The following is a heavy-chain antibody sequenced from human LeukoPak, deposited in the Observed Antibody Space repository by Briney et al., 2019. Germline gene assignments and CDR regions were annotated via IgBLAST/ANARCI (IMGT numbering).Heavy chain of an antibody. V-gene: IGHV4-59*12. Sequence: SETLSLTCTVSGGSISSYYWSWIRQPPGKGLEWIGYIYYSGSTNYNPSLKSRVTISVDTSKNQFSLKLSSVTAADTAVYYCARLLTWIQLLGGWFDPWGQGTLVTVSS. CDR3: ARLLTWIQLLGGWFDP. CDR2: IYYSGST. D-gene: IGHD5-18*01. J-gene: IGHJ5*02. CDR1: GGSISSYY.